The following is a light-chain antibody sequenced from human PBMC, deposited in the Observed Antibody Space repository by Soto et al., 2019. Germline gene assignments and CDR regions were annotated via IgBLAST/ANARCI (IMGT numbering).Light chain of an antibody. CDR2: NYV. Sequence: QSVLTQPPSVSGAPGQRVTISCAGTSCNIGAGYDVPWYQQLPGRAPKLLIYNYVNRPSGVPDRFSGSKSGTSASLAMTGIQGEDEGDYYCHSYDSNLSGTLFGGGTKLTVL. V-gene: IGLV1-40*01. J-gene: IGLJ2*01. CDR1: SCNIGAGYD. CDR3: HSYDSNLSGTL.